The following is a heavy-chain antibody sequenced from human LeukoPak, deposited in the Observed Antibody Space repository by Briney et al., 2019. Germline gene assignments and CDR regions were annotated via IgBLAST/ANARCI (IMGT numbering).Heavy chain of an antibody. CDR1: GFTFGDYA. V-gene: IGHV3-49*04. CDR3: SRVVYGDYNRFDP. Sequence: GGSLRLSCTASGFTFGDYAMSWVRQAPGKGLEWVGFIRSKAYGGTTEYAVSVKGRFTISRDDSKSIAYLQMNSLKIEDTAVYYCSRVVYGDYNRFDPWGQGTLVTVSS. CDR2: IRSKAYGGTT. D-gene: IGHD4-17*01. J-gene: IGHJ5*02.